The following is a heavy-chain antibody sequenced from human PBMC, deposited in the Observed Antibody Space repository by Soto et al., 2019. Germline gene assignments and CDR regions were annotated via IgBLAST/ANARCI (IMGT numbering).Heavy chain of an antibody. CDR1: GGSISSGGYS. Sequence: QLQLQESGSGLVKPSQTLSLTCAVSGGSISSGGYSWSWIRQPPGKGLEWIGYIYHSGSTYYNPSLKSRVTISVDRSKNQFSLKLSSVTAADTAVYYCARALSYGGNSRGLLWYFDLWGRGTLVTVSS. D-gene: IGHD4-17*01. CDR3: ARALSYGGNSRGLLWYFDL. J-gene: IGHJ2*01. CDR2: IYHSGST. V-gene: IGHV4-30-2*01.